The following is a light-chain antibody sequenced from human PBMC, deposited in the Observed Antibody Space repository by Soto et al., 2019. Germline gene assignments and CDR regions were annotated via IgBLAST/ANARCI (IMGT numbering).Light chain of an antibody. CDR2: GAS. CDR1: QTVTSNY. CDR3: RQYGSPPGT. J-gene: IGKJ1*01. Sequence: EIVLTQSPGTLSSSPGERATLSCRASQTVTSNYLAWYQQKPGQAPRLLFFGASIRATGLPDRFSGGGSGTDFTLTISRPNPEDFGEYYGRQYGSPPGTLGQGTKVQVK. V-gene: IGKV3-20*01.